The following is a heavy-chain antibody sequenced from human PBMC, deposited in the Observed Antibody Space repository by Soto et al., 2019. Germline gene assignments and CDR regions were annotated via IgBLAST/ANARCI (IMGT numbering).Heavy chain of an antibody. D-gene: IGHD1-26*01. CDR3: AKEGLRWDAGAMDD. CDR2: ISASGTT. CDR1: GGSVNIHY. Sequence: QVQLQESGPRLVKPSETLSLSCTDSGGSVNIHYWTWIRQPAGKGLEWVGRISASGTTNYNPSLKSRLAMSMDTSRNIFSLSLISITAADSAVYYCAKEGLRWDAGAMDDWGQGTTVTVS. J-gene: IGHJ6*02. V-gene: IGHV4-4*07.